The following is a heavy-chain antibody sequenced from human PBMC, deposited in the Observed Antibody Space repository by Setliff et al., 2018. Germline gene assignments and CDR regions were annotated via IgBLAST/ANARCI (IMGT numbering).Heavy chain of an antibody. V-gene: IGHV4-59*11. CDR1: GGSITSHY. D-gene: IGHD3-3*01. CDR3: ARVDNFWSGPIDY. CDR2: IDYSGTT. Sequence: PSETLSLTCSVSGGSITSHYWSWIRQSPGKGLEWIGYIDYSGTTNYNPSLKSRVTISSDTSKRQFSLRLTSVTAADTAVYYCARVDNFWSGPIDYWGQGTLVTSPQ. J-gene: IGHJ4*02.